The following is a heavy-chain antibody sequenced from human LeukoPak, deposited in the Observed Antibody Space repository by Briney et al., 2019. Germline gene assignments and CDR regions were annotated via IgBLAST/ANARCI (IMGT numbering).Heavy chain of an antibody. J-gene: IGHJ6*02. CDR1: GFTFSSYG. CDR3: AKVPLYGSGNDGMDV. CDR2: ISGSGGST. V-gene: IGHV3-23*01. D-gene: IGHD3-10*01. Sequence: PGGSLRLSCAASGFTFSSYGMTWVRQAPGKGLEWVSAISGSGGSTYYADSVKGRFTISRDNSKNTLHLQMNSLRAEDTAVYYCAKVPLYGSGNDGMDVWGQGTTVTVSS.